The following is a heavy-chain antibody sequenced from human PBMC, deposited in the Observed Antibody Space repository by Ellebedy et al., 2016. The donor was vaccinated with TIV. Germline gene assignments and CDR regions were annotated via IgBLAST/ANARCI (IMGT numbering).Heavy chain of an antibody. CDR1: GFTFSPYA. J-gene: IGHJ3*02. V-gene: IGHV3-21*01. Sequence: GESLKISCAASGFTFSPYAMAWVRQAPGKGLEWVSGIFGSGGQRYADSVKGRFTISRDNAKISLYLQMNSLTAEDTAVYYCTNGAYDIWGQGTMVTVSS. D-gene: IGHD5-24*01. CDR3: TNGAYDI. CDR2: IFGSGGQR.